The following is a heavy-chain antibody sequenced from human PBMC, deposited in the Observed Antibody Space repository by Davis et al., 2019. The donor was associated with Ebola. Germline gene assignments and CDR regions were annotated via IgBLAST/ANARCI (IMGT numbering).Heavy chain of an antibody. CDR1: GGTFSSYT. CDR2: ISVYNGNT. V-gene: IGHV1-18*01. CDR3: AKQMYYYDPSAGWGAFDI. J-gene: IGHJ3*02. Sequence: ASVKVSCKASGGTFSSYTISWVRQAPGQGLEWMGWISVYNGNTNYAQKLQGRVTMTTDTSTSTAYMELSSLRSEDTAVYYCAKQMYYYDPSAGWGAFDIWGQGTMVTVSS. D-gene: IGHD3-22*01.